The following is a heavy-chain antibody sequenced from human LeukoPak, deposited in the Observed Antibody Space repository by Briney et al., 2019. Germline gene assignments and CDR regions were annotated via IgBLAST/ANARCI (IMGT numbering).Heavy chain of an antibody. V-gene: IGHV3-30*02. Sequence: VGSLRLSCAASGFTFSSYGMHWVRQAPGKGLEWVAFIRYDGSNKYYADSVKGRFTISRDNSKNSLYLQMNSLRAEDTAVYYCAKVGEYYDFWSGYSDYWGQGTLVTVSS. CDR1: GFTFSSYG. J-gene: IGHJ4*02. D-gene: IGHD3-3*01. CDR2: IRYDGSNK. CDR3: AKVGEYYDFWSGYSDY.